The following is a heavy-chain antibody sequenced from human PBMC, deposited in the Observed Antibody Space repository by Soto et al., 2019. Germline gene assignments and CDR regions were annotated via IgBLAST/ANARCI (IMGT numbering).Heavy chain of an antibody. Sequence: GGSLRLSCAASGFTFSSYGMHWVRQAPGKGLEWVAVIWYDGSNKYYADSVKGRFTISRDNSKNTLYLQMNSLRAEDTAVYYCARDRALRGYSYGSGYLGYWGQGTLVTVSS. J-gene: IGHJ4*02. CDR1: GFTFSSYG. D-gene: IGHD5-18*01. CDR3: ARDRALRGYSYGSGYLGY. V-gene: IGHV3-33*01. CDR2: IWYDGSNK.